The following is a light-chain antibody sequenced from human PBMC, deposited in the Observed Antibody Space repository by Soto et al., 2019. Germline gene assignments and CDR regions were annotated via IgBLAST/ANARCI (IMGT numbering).Light chain of an antibody. V-gene: IGLV2-14*01. CDR3: SSYTTTTRL. J-gene: IGLJ3*02. Sequence: QSALTQPASVSGSPGQSITISCTGTSSDIGSNNYVSWFQQRPGKAPTLIIYEVSNRPSGVSTHFSGSKSGNTASLTISGLLPADVAESYCSSYTTTTRLFGGGTKLTVL. CDR2: EVS. CDR1: SSDIGSNNY.